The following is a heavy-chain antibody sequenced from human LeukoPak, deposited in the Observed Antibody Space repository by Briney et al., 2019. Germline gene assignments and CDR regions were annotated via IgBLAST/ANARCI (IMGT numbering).Heavy chain of an antibody. V-gene: IGHV4-34*01. D-gene: IGHD4-17*01. CDR2: INHSGST. J-gene: IGHJ4*02. CDR3: ARLSYGDYAGY. Sequence: SETLSLTCAVYGGSFTGYYWSWIRQPPGKGLEWIGEINHSGSTNYNPSLKSRVTISVDTSKNQFSLKLSSVTAADTAVYYCARLSYGDYAGYWGQGTLVTVSS. CDR1: GGSFTGYY.